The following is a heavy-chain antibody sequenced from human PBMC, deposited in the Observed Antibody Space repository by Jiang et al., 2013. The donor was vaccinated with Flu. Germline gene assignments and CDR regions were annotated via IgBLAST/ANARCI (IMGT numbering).Heavy chain of an antibody. Sequence: FQGHVTISADKSISTAYLQWSSLKASDTAMYYCARGARWFDPWGQGTLVTVSS. J-gene: IGHJ5*02. CDR3: ARGARWFDP. V-gene: IGHV5-10-1*01.